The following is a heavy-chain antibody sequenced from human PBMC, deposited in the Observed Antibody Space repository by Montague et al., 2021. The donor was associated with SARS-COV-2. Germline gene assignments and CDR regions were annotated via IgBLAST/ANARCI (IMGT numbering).Heavy chain of an antibody. Sequence: SETLSLTCTVSGDSISSFYWNWIRQPAGKGLEWIGRIYASGGTNYNPSLKSRVTMSVDTSKNQFSLKLNSVTAADTGVYYCGRGVVAATPVVDYWGRGTLVTVSS. CDR3: GRGVVAATPVVDY. J-gene: IGHJ4*02. CDR1: GDSISSFY. D-gene: IGHD2-15*01. CDR2: IYASGGT. V-gene: IGHV4-4*07.